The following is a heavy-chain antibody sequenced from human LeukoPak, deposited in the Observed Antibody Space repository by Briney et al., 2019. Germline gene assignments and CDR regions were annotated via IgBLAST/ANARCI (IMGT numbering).Heavy chain of an antibody. CDR2: IYYSGTT. D-gene: IGHD6-19*01. CDR1: GGSISSYY. Sequence: PSETLSLTCTVSGGSISSYYWSWIRQPPRKGLEWIGYIYYSGTTKYNPSLKSRVTISVDTSKNQFSLKVSSVTAADTAVYYCAKGGASSVPFDYWGQGALVTVSS. CDR3: AKGGASSVPFDY. V-gene: IGHV4-59*01. J-gene: IGHJ4*02.